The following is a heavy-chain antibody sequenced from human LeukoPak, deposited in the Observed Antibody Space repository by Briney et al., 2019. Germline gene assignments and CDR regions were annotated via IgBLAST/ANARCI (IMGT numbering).Heavy chain of an antibody. CDR1: GFTFSSYW. CDR3: ASYYDFWSGYYTYYFDY. CDR2: IKEDGSEK. V-gene: IGHV3-7*01. Sequence: GGSLRLSCAASGFTFSSYWMSWVRQAPGKGLEWVANIKEDGSEKFHVGSVRGRFTISRDNAKNSLYLQMNSLRAEDTAVYYCASYYDFWSGYYTYYFDYWGQGTLVTVSS. D-gene: IGHD3-3*01. J-gene: IGHJ4*02.